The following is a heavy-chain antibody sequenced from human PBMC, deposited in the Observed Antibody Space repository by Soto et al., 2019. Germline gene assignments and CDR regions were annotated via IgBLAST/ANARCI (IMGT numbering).Heavy chain of an antibody. CDR2: IYYSGST. CDR1: GGSISSGGYY. CDR3: ERGLVITFGGVIANDAFDI. V-gene: IGHV4-31*03. D-gene: IGHD3-16*02. J-gene: IGHJ3*02. Sequence: SETLSLTCTVSGGSISSGGYYWSWIRQHPGKGLEWIGYIYYSGSTYYNPSLKSRVTISVDTSKNQFSLKLSSVTAADTAVYYCERGLVITFGGVIANDAFDIWGQGTMVTVSS.